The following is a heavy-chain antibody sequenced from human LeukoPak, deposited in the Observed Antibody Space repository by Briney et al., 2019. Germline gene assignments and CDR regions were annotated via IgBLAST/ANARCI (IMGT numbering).Heavy chain of an antibody. CDR2: IYSGGST. J-gene: IGHJ6*02. D-gene: IGHD4-17*01. CDR3: ARDSRVDYGDYYYYYGMDV. CDR1: GFTVSSNY. Sequence: GGSLRLSCAASGFTVSSNYMSWVRQAPGKGLEWVSVIYSGGSTYYADSVKGRFTISRHNSKNTLYLQMNSLRAEDTVVYYCARDSRVDYGDYYYYYGMDVWGQGTTVTVSS. V-gene: IGHV3-53*04.